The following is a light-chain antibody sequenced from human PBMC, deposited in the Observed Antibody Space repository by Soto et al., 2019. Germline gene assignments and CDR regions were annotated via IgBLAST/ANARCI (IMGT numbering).Light chain of an antibody. Sequence: EIVLTQSPGTLSLSPGERATLSCRASQSVTSTYLAWYQQKPDQAPRLLIYGASNRATGIPDRFTSSGSGTDFTLTISRLEPEDFAVYYCQQYGGSPLTFGGGTKVEIK. V-gene: IGKV3-20*01. J-gene: IGKJ4*01. CDR1: QSVTSTY. CDR3: QQYGGSPLT. CDR2: GAS.